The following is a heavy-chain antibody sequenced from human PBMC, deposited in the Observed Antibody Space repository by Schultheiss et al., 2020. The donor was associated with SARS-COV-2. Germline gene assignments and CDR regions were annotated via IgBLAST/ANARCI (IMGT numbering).Heavy chain of an antibody. Sequence: SETLSLTCTVSGGSVSSGSYYWSWIRQPLGEGLDWIGNVFYSGSTNYNPSLKSRVTISVDTSKNQFSLKLSSVTAADTAVYYCARATIKYYYYYGMDVWGQGTTVTVSS. J-gene: IGHJ6*02. CDR1: GGSVSSGSYY. D-gene: IGHD5-12*01. V-gene: IGHV4-61*01. CDR2: VFYSGST. CDR3: ARATIKYYYYYGMDV.